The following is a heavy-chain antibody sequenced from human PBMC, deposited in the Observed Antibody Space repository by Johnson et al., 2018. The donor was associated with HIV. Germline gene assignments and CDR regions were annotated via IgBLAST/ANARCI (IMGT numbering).Heavy chain of an antibody. Sequence: VQLVESGGGLVQPGGSLRLSCAASGFTVTTKYMSWVRQAPGKGLEWVSVIYSGGSTYYADSVKGRFTISRDNSKNTLYLQMNSLRAEDTAVYYCAKRGSGWPSDAFDIWGQGTMVTVSS. V-gene: IGHV3-66*04. CDR3: AKRGSGWPSDAFDI. CDR2: IYSGGST. D-gene: IGHD6-19*01. J-gene: IGHJ3*02. CDR1: GFTVTTKY.